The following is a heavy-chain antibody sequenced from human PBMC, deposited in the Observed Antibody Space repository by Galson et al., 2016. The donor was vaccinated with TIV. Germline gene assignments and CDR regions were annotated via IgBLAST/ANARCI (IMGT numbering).Heavy chain of an antibody. J-gene: IGHJ4*02. CDR1: GYSISSGFY. D-gene: IGHD3-22*01. CDR2: IYHSGIT. CDR3: AREPSQYYFDSSGYFVPADY. Sequence: ETLSLTCAVSGYSISSGFYWGWIRQPPGKGLEWIGSIYHSGITYYNPPLKSRATISVDTSKNRFSLKLNSVTAADTSVYDCAREPSQYYFDSSGYFVPADYWGQGTRVTVSS. V-gene: IGHV4-38-2*02.